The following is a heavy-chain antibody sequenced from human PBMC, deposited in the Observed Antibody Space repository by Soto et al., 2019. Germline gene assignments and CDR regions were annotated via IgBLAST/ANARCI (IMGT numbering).Heavy chain of an antibody. CDR3: VKDGGYCSSTTCYSPRNHYFDS. Sequence: PGGSLRLSCAASGFTFSDYWMSWVRQAPGKGPERVANIKFDGSEKQYVDSVKGRFSISRDNSRNSLFLQMNSLRAGDTAVYYCVKDGGYCSSTTCYSPRNHYFDSWGQGTLVTVSS. D-gene: IGHD2-2*01. J-gene: IGHJ4*02. CDR1: GFTFSDYW. V-gene: IGHV3-7*03. CDR2: IKFDGSEK.